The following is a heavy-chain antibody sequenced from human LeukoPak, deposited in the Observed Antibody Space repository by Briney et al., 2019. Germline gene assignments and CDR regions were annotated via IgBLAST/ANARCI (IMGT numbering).Heavy chain of an antibody. Sequence: GGSLRLSCAASGFTSSSYEMNWVRQAPGKGLEWVSYISSSGSTIYYADSVKGRFTISRDNAKNSLYLQMNSLRAEDTAVYYCARPGYSSGWYQYYFDYWGQGTLVTVSS. D-gene: IGHD6-19*01. V-gene: IGHV3-48*03. CDR3: ARPGYSSGWYQYYFDY. CDR1: GFTSSSYE. J-gene: IGHJ4*02. CDR2: ISSSGSTI.